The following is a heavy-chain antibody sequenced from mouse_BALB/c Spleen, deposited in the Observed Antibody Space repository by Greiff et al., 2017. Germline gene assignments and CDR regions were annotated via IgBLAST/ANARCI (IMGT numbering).Heavy chain of an antibody. J-gene: IGHJ2*01. CDR3: AKKGGGNYGFDY. V-gene: IGHV2-5-1*01. CDR2: IWRGGST. CDR1: GFSLTSYG. Sequence: QVQLQESGPSLVQPSQSLSITCTVSGFSLTSYGVHWVRQSPGKGLEWLGVIWRGGSTDYNAAFMSRLSITKDNSKSQVFFKMNSLQADDTAIYYCAKKGGGNYGFDYWGQGTTLTVSS. D-gene: IGHD2-1*01.